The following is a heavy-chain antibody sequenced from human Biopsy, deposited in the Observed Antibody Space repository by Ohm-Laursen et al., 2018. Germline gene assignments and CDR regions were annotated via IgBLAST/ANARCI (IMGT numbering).Heavy chain of an antibody. CDR3: VRGVDYYDPYHYYALDV. Sequence: GTLSLTCAVYGESFNGYYWSWNRQTPGKGLEWIGEINRSGRTNYNPSLKSRVTISVDTSKNQFSLKVRSVTAADTAVYYCVRGVDYYDPYHYYALDVWGQGTTVTVSS. CDR2: INRSGRT. CDR1: GESFNGYY. D-gene: IGHD3-22*01. J-gene: IGHJ6*02. V-gene: IGHV4-34*01.